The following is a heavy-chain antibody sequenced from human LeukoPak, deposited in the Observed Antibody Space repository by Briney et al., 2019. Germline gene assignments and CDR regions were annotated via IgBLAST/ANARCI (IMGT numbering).Heavy chain of an antibody. CDR1: GFTFSNYY. Sequence: GGSLRLSCAASGFTFSNYYMSWIRQAPGKGLEWVSSINSSSSYIYYADSVKGRFTISRDNAKNSLYLQMNSLRAGDTAVYYCARDRVGTTLNYWGQGTLVTVSS. V-gene: IGHV3-21*01. CDR3: ARDRVGTTLNY. D-gene: IGHD1-26*01. CDR2: INSSSSYI. J-gene: IGHJ4*02.